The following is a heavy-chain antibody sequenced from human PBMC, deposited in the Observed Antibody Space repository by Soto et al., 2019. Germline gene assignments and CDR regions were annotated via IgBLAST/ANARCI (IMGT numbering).Heavy chain of an antibody. J-gene: IGHJ5*02. CDR3: AKDKSPTVTTGWFDP. Sequence: PGGSLRLSCAASGFTFDDYAMHWVRQAPGKGLEWVSGISWNSGSIGYADYVKDRFTISRDNAKNSLYLQMNSLRAEDTALYYCAKDKSPTVTTGWFDPWGQGTLVTVSS. CDR1: GFTFDDYA. D-gene: IGHD4-17*01. CDR2: ISWNSGSI. V-gene: IGHV3-9*01.